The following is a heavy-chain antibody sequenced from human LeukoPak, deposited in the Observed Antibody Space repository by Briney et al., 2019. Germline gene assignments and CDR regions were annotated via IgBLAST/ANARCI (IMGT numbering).Heavy chain of an antibody. CDR1: GLTFSTSG. D-gene: IGHD3-22*01. CDR2: IKQDGSEI. J-gene: IGHJ6*03. Sequence: GGSLRLSCAVSGLTFSTSGMTWVRQAPGKGLEWVANIKQDGSEIYYVDSVKGRFTISRDNAKNSLYLQMNSLTAEDTAVYYCARGISSAYFRQSPHNYYMDVWGKGTTVSVSS. V-gene: IGHV3-7*01. CDR3: ARGISSAYFRQSPHNYYMDV.